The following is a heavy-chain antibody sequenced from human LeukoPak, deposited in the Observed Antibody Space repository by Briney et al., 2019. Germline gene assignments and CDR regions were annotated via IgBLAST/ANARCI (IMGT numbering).Heavy chain of an antibody. D-gene: IGHD6-13*01. J-gene: IGHJ5*02. CDR1: GGSFSGYY. V-gene: IGHV4-34*01. CDR2: INHSGST. CDR3: ARGIPQLGIDR. Sequence: SETLSLTCAVYGGSFSGYYWSWIRQPPGKGLEWIGEINHSGSTNYNPSLKSRVTISVDTSKNQFSLKLSSVTAAYTAVYYCARGIPQLGIDRWGQGTLVTVSS.